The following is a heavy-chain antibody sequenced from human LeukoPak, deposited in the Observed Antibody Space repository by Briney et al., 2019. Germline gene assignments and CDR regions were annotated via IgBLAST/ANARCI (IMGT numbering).Heavy chain of an antibody. CDR3: ARDSSRVALDY. D-gene: IGHD6-6*01. J-gene: IGHJ4*02. CDR1: GFTFSSYG. Sequence: GGSLRLSCAASGFTFSSYGMHWVRQAPGKGLEWVAVIWYDGSNKYYADSVKGRFTISRDNSKNTLYLQMNSLRAEDTAVYCCARDSSRVALDYWGQGTLVTVSS. CDR2: IWYDGSNK. V-gene: IGHV3-33*01.